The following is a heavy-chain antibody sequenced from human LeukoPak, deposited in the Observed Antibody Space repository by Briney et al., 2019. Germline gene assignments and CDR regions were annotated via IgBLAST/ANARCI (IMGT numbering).Heavy chain of an antibody. V-gene: IGHV3-33*01. J-gene: IGHJ4*02. D-gene: IGHD3-10*01. CDR3: ARVLVSGYYGSGSYYNALPRYYFDY. Sequence: PGGSLRLSCAASGFTFSSYGMHWVRQAPGKGLEWVAVIWYDGSNKYYADSVKGRFTISRDNSKNTLYLQMNSLRAEDTAVYYCARVLVSGYYGSGSYYNALPRYYFDYWGQGTPVPLSS. CDR2: IWYDGSNK. CDR1: GFTFSSYG.